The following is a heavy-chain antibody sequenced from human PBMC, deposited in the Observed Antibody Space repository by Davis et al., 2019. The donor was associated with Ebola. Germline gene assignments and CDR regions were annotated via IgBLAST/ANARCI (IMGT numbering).Heavy chain of an antibody. V-gene: IGHV4-4*02. J-gene: IGHJ4*02. CDR1: GGSISSSNW. Sequence: MPSETLSLTCAVSGGSISSSNWWSWVRQPPGKGLEWIGEIYYSGSTYYNPSLKSRVTISVDTSKNQFSLKLSSVTAADTAVYYCARLPNFDYWGQGTLVTVSS. CDR3: ARLPNFDY. CDR2: IYYSGST.